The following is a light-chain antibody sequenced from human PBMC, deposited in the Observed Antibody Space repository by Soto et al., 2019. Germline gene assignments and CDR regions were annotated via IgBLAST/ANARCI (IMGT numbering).Light chain of an antibody. J-gene: IGKJ4*01. CDR3: QQYGNSPLT. CDR1: QSVSSSY. V-gene: IGKV3-20*01. CDR2: DAS. Sequence: IVLTQSPGTLSLSPGERATLSCRASQSVSSSYLAWYEQKPGQAPRLLIYDASSRATGIPDRVSGSGSGTDFTLTISRLEPEDFAVYYCQQYGNSPLTFRGGTKVDI.